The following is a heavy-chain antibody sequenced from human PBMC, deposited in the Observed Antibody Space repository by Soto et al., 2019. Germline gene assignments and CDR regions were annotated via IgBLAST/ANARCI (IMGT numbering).Heavy chain of an antibody. CDR3: ARSSSTSCFL. D-gene: IGHD2-2*01. Sequence: PGGSLRLSCAASGFTFSSYWMHWVRQVPGKGLVWVARINSDGGSTSYADSVKGRFAISRDNAKSTLYLQMNSLRAEDTSVYYCARSSSTSCFLWGQGTLVTSPQ. J-gene: IGHJ4*02. CDR1: GFTFSSYW. V-gene: IGHV3-74*01. CDR2: INSDGGST.